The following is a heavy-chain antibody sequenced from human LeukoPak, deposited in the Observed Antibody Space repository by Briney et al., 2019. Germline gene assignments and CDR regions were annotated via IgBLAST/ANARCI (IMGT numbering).Heavy chain of an antibody. J-gene: IGHJ3*02. CDR1: GYTFTSYY. CDR2: INPSGGST. Sequence: GASVKVSCKASGYTFTSYYMHWVRQAPGQGLEWMGIINPSGGSTSYAQKFQGRVTMTRDMSTSTVYMELSSLRSEDTAVYYCARVLAVAGTDDAFDIWGQGTMVTVSS. V-gene: IGHV1-46*01. D-gene: IGHD6-19*01. CDR3: ARVLAVAGTDDAFDI.